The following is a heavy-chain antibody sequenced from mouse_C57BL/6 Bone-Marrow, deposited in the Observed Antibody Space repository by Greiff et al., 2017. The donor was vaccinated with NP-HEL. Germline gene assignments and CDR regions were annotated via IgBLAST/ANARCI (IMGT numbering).Heavy chain of an antibody. CDR3: ARKGIYYDYDRFAY. Sequence: VQLQQSGAELVRPGTSVKVSCKASGYAFTNYLIEWVKQRPGQGLEWIGVINPGSGGTNYNEKFKGKATLTADKSSSTAYMQLSSLTSEDSAVYVCARKGIYYDYDRFAYWGQGTLVTVSA. D-gene: IGHD2-4*01. J-gene: IGHJ3*01. CDR2: INPGSGGT. CDR1: GYAFTNYL. V-gene: IGHV1-54*01.